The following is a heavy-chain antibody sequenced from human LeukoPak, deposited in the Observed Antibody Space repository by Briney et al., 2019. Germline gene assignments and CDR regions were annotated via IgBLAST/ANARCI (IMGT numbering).Heavy chain of an antibody. D-gene: IGHD3-22*01. CDR2: IYPGDSDT. Sequence: GESLKISCKGSEDSFTNYWIGWVRQMPGKGLECMGIIYPGDSDTRYSPSFQGQVTISADKSISTAYLQWSSLKASDTAMYYCARQKTYYYDSSGLRGAFDIWGQGTMVTVSS. CDR3: ARQKTYYYDSSGLRGAFDI. V-gene: IGHV5-51*01. CDR1: EDSFTNYW. J-gene: IGHJ3*02.